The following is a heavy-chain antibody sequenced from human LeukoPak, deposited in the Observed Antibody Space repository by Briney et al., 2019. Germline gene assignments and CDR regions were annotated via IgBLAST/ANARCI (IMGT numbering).Heavy chain of an antibody. CDR1: GLTFSSYE. Sequence: PGGSLRLSCAASGLTFSSYEMNWVRQAPGKGLEWVSYISSSGSTIYYADSVKGRFTISRDNAKNSLYLQMNSLRAEDTAVYYCARDGDYVWGSYDYWGQGTLVTVSS. V-gene: IGHV3-48*03. CDR2: ISSSGSTI. D-gene: IGHD3-16*01. J-gene: IGHJ4*02. CDR3: ARDGDYVWGSYDY.